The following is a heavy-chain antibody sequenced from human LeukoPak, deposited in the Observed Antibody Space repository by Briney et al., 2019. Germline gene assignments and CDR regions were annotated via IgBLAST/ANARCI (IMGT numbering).Heavy chain of an antibody. CDR3: ASPAPGLLVGATIFGMDV. CDR1: GGTFSIYA. J-gene: IGHJ6*02. CDR2: IIPIFGTA. V-gene: IGHV1-69*01. Sequence: GASVKVSCKASGGTFSIYAISWVRQAPGQGLEWMGGIIPIFGTANYAQKFQGRVTITADESTSTAYMELSSLRSEDTAVYYCASPAPGLLVGATIFGMDVWGQGTTVTVSS. D-gene: IGHD1-26*01.